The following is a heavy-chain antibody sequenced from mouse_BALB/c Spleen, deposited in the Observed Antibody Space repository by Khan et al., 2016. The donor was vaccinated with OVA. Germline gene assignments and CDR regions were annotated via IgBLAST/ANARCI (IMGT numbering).Heavy chain of an antibody. J-gene: IGHJ3*01. CDR2: IYTGSGTT. CDR1: GYTFSDYV. CDR3: ARSYDGAWFAY. Sequence: VQLQESGPDLVKPGASVKMSCKASGYTFSDYVVSWVKLKSGQGLEWIGEIYTGSGTTYYNENFKGKATLTADKSSNTAYLHLSSLTSEDSAVYFCARSYDGAWFAYWGQGTLVTVS. D-gene: IGHD1-1*01. V-gene: IGHV1-81*01.